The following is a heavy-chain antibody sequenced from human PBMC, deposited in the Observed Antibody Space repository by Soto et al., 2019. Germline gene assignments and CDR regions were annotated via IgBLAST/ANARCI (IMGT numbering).Heavy chain of an antibody. V-gene: IGHV3-21*01. J-gene: IGHJ4*02. Sequence: GGSLRLSCAASGFTFSSYSMNWVRQAPGKGLEWVSSISSSSSYIYYADSVKGRFTISRDNAKNSLYLQMNSLRAEDTAVYYWARDGSSSWSYFDYWGQGTLVTVPS. CDR3: ARDGSSSWSYFDY. CDR2: ISSSSSYI. D-gene: IGHD6-13*01. CDR1: GFTFSSYS.